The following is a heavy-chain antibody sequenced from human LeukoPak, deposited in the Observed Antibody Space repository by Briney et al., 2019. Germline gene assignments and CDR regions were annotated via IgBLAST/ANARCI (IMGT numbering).Heavy chain of an antibody. Sequence: GGSLRLSCAASGFTFSSYWMSWVRQAPGKGLEWVANIKQDGSEKSYVASVKGRFAISRDNAKNSLYLQMNSLRAEDTAVYFCARDMTGYCTSSSCFGGLCDYWGQGTLVTVSS. CDR2: IKQDGSEK. V-gene: IGHV3-7*01. CDR3: ARDMTGYCTSSSCFGGLCDY. J-gene: IGHJ4*02. CDR1: GFTFSSYW. D-gene: IGHD2-2*01.